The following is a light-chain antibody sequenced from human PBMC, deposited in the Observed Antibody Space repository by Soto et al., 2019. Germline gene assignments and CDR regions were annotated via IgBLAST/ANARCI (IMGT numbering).Light chain of an antibody. CDR1: SSEVGGYNY. CDR2: EVT. Sequence: QRALTQPPSASGAPGQSVTISCTGTSSEVGGYNYVSWYQQHPGKAPKLMIYEVTKRPSGVPDRFSGSKSGNTASLTVSGLQAEDEGDYYCSSYAGTKNPYVFGTGTKVTVL. J-gene: IGLJ1*01. V-gene: IGLV2-8*01. CDR3: SSYAGTKNPYV.